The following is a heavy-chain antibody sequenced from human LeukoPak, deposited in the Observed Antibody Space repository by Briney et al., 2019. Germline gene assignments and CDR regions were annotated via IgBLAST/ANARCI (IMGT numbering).Heavy chain of an antibody. CDR3: ARDAGNGAFDI. CDR2: ISSSSSYI. D-gene: IGHD1-26*01. J-gene: IGHJ3*02. CDR1: GGSISSYY. Sequence: PSETLSLTCTVSGGSISSYYWSWIRQPPGKGLEWVSSISSSSSYIYYADSVEGRFTISRDNAKNSLYLQMNSLRAEDTAVYYCARDAGNGAFDIWGQGTMVTVSS. V-gene: IGHV3-21*01.